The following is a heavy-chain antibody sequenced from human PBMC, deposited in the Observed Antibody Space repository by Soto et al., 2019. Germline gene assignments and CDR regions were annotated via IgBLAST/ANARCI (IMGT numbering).Heavy chain of an antibody. V-gene: IGHV3-30*09. CDR1: GFTLSNYA. D-gene: IGHD2-2*03. Sequence: PGGSLRLSCAASGFTLSNYAIHWVRQAPGKGLEWVSVLFYDGTNKFYADSVKGRFAISRDISKNTLYLHMNSLRAEDTALYYCARVDREGDYYNAMDVWGQGTTVTVSS. CDR3: ARVDREGDYYNAMDV. CDR2: LFYDGTNK. J-gene: IGHJ6*02.